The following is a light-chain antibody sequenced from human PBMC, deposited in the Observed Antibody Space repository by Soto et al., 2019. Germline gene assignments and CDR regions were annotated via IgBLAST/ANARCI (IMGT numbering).Light chain of an antibody. CDR3: AAWDDSLSGVV. Sequence: QSVLTQPPSASGTPGQRVTISCSGSSSNIGSNYVYWYQQLPRTAPKLLISRNNQRRSGVPDRFSGSKSGTSASLAISGLRSEDEADYYCAAWDDSLSGVVFGGGTKVTVL. V-gene: IGLV1-47*01. CDR1: SSNIGSNY. CDR2: RNN. J-gene: IGLJ2*01.